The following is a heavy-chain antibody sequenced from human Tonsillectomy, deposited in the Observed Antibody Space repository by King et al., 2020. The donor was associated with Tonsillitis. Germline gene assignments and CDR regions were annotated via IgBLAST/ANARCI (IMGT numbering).Heavy chain of an antibody. CDR2: FDPEDGET. CDR3: AKGEEVMVRGVYYYYYGMDV. Sequence: QLVQSGAEVKKPGASVKVSCKVSGYTLTELSMHWVRQAPGKGLEWMGGFDPEDGETIYAQKFQGRVTMTEDTSTDTAYMELSSLRSEDTAVYYCAKGEEVMVRGVYYYYYGMDVWGQGTTVTVSS. CDR1: GYTLTELS. V-gene: IGHV1-24*01. J-gene: IGHJ6*02. D-gene: IGHD3-10*01.